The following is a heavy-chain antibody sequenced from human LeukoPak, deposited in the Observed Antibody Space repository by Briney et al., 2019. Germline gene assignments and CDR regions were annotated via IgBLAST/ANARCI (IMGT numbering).Heavy chain of an antibody. CDR2: INSDGSST. J-gene: IGHJ4*02. CDR1: GFTFSSYW. V-gene: IGHV3-74*01. Sequence: LAGGSLRLSCAASGFTFSSYWMHWVRQAPGKGLVWVSRINSDGSSTSYADSVKGRFTISRDNSKNTLYLQMNSLRAEDTAVYYCAKDAPPHCSGGSCYYDYWGQGTLVTVSS. D-gene: IGHD2-15*01. CDR3: AKDAPPHCSGGSCYYDY.